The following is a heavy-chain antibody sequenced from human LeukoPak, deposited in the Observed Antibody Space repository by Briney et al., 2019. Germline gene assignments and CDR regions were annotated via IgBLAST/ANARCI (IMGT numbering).Heavy chain of an antibody. D-gene: IGHD6-19*01. CDR2: ISWNSGSI. CDR1: GFTFDDYA. Sequence: GGSLRLSCAASGFTFDDYAMHWVRQAPGKGLEWVSGISWNSGSIGYADSVKGRFTISRDNAKNSLYLQMNSLRAEDTALYYCAKDFSSGWFDYWGQGTLVTVSS. V-gene: IGHV3-9*01. CDR3: AKDFSSGWFDY. J-gene: IGHJ4*02.